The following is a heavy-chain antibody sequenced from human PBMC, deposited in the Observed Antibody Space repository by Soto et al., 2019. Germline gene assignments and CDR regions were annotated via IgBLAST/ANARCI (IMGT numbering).Heavy chain of an antibody. CDR3: ARDRRRDDSSGYPTRNWFDP. Sequence: QVQLVQSGAEVKKPGSSVKVSCKASGVTFSSYAISWVRQAPGQGLEWMGGIIPIFGTANYAQKFQGRVTITADESTSTAYMELSSLRSEDTAVYYCARDRRRDDSSGYPTRNWFDPWGQGTLVTVSS. CDR2: IIPIFGTA. CDR1: GVTFSSYA. V-gene: IGHV1-69*01. J-gene: IGHJ5*02. D-gene: IGHD3-22*01.